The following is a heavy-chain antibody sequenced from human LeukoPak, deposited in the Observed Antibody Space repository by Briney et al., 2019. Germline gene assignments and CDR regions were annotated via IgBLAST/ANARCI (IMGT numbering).Heavy chain of an antibody. J-gene: IGHJ4*02. Sequence: PGRSLRLSCASSGFTFSSYGIHWVRLAPGKGLEWVAVISYDGVNKDYADSVKGRFTISRDNSKNTLYLQMNSLRAEDTAVYYCARVEGYSSSWPDYWGQGTLVTVSS. CDR3: ARVEGYSSSWPDY. CDR2: ISYDGVNK. D-gene: IGHD6-13*01. V-gene: IGHV3-30*03. CDR1: GFTFSSYG.